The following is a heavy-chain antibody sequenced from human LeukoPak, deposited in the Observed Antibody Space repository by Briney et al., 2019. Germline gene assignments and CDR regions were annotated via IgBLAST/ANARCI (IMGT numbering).Heavy chain of an antibody. CDR2: ISGSGGST. CDR1: GFTFSSHA. V-gene: IGHV3-23*01. J-gene: IGHJ3*02. D-gene: IGHD5-18*01. Sequence: GGSLRLSCAASGFTFSSHAMSWVRQAPGKGLEWVSAISGSGGSTYYADSVKGRFTISRDNSKNTLYLQMNGLRAEDTAVYYCALGYSYGPNAFDIWGQGTMVTVSS. CDR3: ALGYSYGPNAFDI.